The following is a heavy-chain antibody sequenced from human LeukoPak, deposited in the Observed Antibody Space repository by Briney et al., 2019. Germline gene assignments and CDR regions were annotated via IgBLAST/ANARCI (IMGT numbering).Heavy chain of an antibody. J-gene: IGHJ5*02. CDR2: IYTSGST. CDR1: GGSISSYY. D-gene: IGHD3-3*01. V-gene: IGHV4-4*08. Sequence: PSETLSLTCTVSGGSISSYYWSWIRQPPGKGLEWIGRIYTSGSTYYNPSLKSRVTISVDTSKNQFSLKLSSVTAADTAVYYCARLIIHWFDPWGQGTLVTVSS. CDR3: ARLIIHWFDP.